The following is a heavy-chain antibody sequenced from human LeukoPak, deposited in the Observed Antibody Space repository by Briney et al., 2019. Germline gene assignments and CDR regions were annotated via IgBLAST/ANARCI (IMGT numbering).Heavy chain of an antibody. CDR2: ISSSGSTI. CDR1: GFTFSDYY. D-gene: IGHD3-10*01. V-gene: IGHV3-11*04. CDR3: ARDRGRSLYYYYYMDV. J-gene: IGHJ6*03. Sequence: GGSLRLSCAASGFTFSDYYMSWIRQAPGKGLEWVSYISSSGSTIYYADSVKGRFTISRDNAKNSLYLQMNSLRAEDTAVYYCARDRGRSLYYYYYMDVWGKGTTVTVSS.